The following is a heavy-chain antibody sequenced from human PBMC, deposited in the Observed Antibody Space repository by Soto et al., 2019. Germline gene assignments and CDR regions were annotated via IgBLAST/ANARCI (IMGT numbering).Heavy chain of an antibody. D-gene: IGHD5-18*01. V-gene: IGHV1-46*01. CDR2: INTSGDSR. CDR1: GYTFTSRY. J-gene: IGHJ4*02. Sequence: ASVKVSCKASGYTFTSRYMHWVRQAPGQGLEWMGIINTSGDSRSYAKKFQGRVTMTRDTSTGTVYMELSSLRSEDTAVYYCAAAPKWIQLWFYFDYWGQETLVTVSS. CDR3: AAAPKWIQLWFYFDY.